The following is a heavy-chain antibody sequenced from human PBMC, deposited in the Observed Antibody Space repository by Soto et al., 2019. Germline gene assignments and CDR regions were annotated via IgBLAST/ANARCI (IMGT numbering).Heavy chain of an antibody. V-gene: IGHV3-21*01. Sequence: GGSLRLSCAASGFTFSSYSMNWVRQAPGKGLEWVSSISSSSSYIYYADSMQGRFTISRDNAKNSLYLQMNSLRAEDTAVYYCERVDDSSGPCFDYWGKGTLVTVS. CDR3: ERVDDSSGPCFDY. CDR1: GFTFSSYS. CDR2: ISSSSSYI. J-gene: IGHJ4*02. D-gene: IGHD3-22*01.